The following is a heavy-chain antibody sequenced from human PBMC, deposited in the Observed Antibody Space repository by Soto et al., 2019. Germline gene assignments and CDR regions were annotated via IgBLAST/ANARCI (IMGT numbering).Heavy chain of an antibody. V-gene: IGHV4-31*03. D-gene: IGHD6-6*01. Sequence: PSETLSLTCTVSGGSISSGGYYWSWIRQHPGKGLEWIGYIYYSGSTYYNPSLKSRVTISVDTSKNQFSLKLSSVTAAGTAVYYCARGQGYSSSPYYYGMDVWGQGTTVPVSS. CDR2: IYYSGST. CDR3: ARGQGYSSSPYYYGMDV. J-gene: IGHJ6*02. CDR1: GGSISSGGYY.